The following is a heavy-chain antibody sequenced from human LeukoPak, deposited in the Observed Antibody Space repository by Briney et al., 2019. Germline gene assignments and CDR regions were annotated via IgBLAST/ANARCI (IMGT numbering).Heavy chain of an antibody. CDR1: GFTFSSYG. Sequence: GGSLRLSCAASGFTFSSYGMSWVRQAPGKGLEWVSAISGSGGSTYYADSVKGRFTISRDNSKNTLYLQMNSLRAEDTAVYYCARSIAARRGDYWGQGTLVTVSS. V-gene: IGHV3-23*01. CDR2: ISGSGGST. D-gene: IGHD6-6*01. J-gene: IGHJ4*02. CDR3: ARSIAARRGDY.